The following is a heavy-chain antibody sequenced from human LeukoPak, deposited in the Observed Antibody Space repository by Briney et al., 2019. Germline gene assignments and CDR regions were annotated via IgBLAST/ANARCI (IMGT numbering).Heavy chain of an antibody. D-gene: IGHD6-13*01. J-gene: IGHJ6*03. CDR1: GGSISSSSYY. Sequence: KTSETLSPTCTVSGGSISSSSYYWGWIRQPPGKGQEWIGSIYYSGSTYYNPSLKSRVTISVDTSKNQFSLKLSSVTAADTAVYYCARVAAAASGYYYYYYMDVWGKGTTVTVSS. CDR3: ARVAAAASGYYYYYYMDV. V-gene: IGHV4-39*01. CDR2: IYYSGST.